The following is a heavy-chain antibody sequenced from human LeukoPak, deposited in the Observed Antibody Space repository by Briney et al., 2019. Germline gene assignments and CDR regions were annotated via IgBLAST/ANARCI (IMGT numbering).Heavy chain of an antibody. CDR1: GFTFRNYW. CDR2: IKQDGSDR. Sequence: GGSLRLSCAASGFTFRNYWMSWVRQAPGTGLEWVANIKQDGSDRNYVTSVTGRFTISRDNSKDTLFLQMHSLRPGDTAVYYCVREDTPATANYWGQGTLVTISS. D-gene: IGHD2-21*02. J-gene: IGHJ4*02. V-gene: IGHV3-7*03. CDR3: VREDTPATANY.